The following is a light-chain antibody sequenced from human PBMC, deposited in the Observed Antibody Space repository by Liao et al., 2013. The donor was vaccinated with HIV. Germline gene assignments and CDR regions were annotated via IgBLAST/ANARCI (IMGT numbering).Light chain of an antibody. CDR2: QDD. J-gene: IGLJ3*02. CDR3: QVWDSPSDHRV. CDR1: KLGHKY. Sequence: YELTQPPSVSVSPGQTATISCSGDKLGHKYVCWYQQRPGQSPVLVMYQDDKRPSGIPERFSGSNSGNTATLTISRVEAGDEADYYCQVWDSPSDHRVFGGGTKLTV. V-gene: IGLV3-1*01.